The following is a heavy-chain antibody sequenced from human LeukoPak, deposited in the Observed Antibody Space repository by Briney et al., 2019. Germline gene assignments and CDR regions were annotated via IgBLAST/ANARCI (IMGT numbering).Heavy chain of an antibody. CDR1: GGSFSGYY. J-gene: IGHJ4*02. Sequence: SETLSLTCAVYGGSFSGYYWSWIRQPPGKGLEWIGEINHSGSTSYNPSLKSRVTISVDTSKNQFSLKLSSVTAADTAVYYCAERGYGDYLTYDYWGQGTLVTVSS. CDR2: INHSGST. CDR3: AERGYGDYLTYDY. D-gene: IGHD4-17*01. V-gene: IGHV4-34*01.